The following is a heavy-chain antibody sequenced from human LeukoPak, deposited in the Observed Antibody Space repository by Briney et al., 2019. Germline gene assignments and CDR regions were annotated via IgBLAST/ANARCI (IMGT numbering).Heavy chain of an antibody. CDR3: ARAIQLERPPPLIGYYYMDV. CDR1: GGSISNYY. J-gene: IGHJ6*03. V-gene: IGHV4-59*01. CDR2: IYYTGST. Sequence: SETLSLTCTVSGGSISNYYWNWIRQPPGKGLEWIGYIYYTGSTNYNPSLKSRVTISGDTSKNQFSLKLRSVTAADTAVYYCARAIQLERPPPLIGYYYMDVWGKGSTVTVSS. D-gene: IGHD1-1*01.